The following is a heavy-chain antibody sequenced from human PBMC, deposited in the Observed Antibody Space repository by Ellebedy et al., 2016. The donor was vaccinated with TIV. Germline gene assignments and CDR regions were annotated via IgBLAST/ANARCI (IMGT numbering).Heavy chain of an antibody. CDR3: AKSYSKGGYYYYGMDV. CDR2: ISYDGSNK. J-gene: IGHJ6*02. D-gene: IGHD4-11*01. CDR1: GFTFSSYG. Sequence: GESLKISXAASGFTFSSYGMHWVRQAPGKGLEWVAVISYDGSNKYYADSVKGRFTISRDNSKNTLYLQMNSLRAEDTAVYYCAKSYSKGGYYYYGMDVWGQGTTVTVSS. V-gene: IGHV3-30*18.